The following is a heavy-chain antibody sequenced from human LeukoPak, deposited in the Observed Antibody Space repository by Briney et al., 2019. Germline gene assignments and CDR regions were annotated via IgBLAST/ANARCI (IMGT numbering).Heavy chain of an antibody. CDR2: INPSGGST. J-gene: IGHJ4*02. Sequence: GASVKVSCKASGYTFTSYYMHWVRQAPGQGLEWMGIINPSGGSTSYAQKFQGRVTMTRDTSTSTVYMELSSLRSEDTAVYYCARGRLYCSGGSCSKPYFDYWRQGTLVTVSS. CDR3: ARGRLYCSGGSCSKPYFDY. CDR1: GYTFTSYY. D-gene: IGHD2-15*01. V-gene: IGHV1-46*01.